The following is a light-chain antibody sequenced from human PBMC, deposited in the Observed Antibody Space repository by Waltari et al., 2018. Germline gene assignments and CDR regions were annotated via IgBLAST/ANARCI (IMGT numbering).Light chain of an antibody. J-gene: IGLJ2*01. V-gene: IGLV1-40*01. CDR2: DNS. Sequence: QSVLTQPHSVSGAPGQRVTISCTGSRPNLGAGYAVHRYQQLPGTVPKLLIYDNSNRPSGVPDRFSGSKSGTSASLAITWLQAEDEADYYCQSYDSSLSGGVFGGGTKLTVL. CDR1: RPNLGAGYA. CDR3: QSYDSSLSGGV.